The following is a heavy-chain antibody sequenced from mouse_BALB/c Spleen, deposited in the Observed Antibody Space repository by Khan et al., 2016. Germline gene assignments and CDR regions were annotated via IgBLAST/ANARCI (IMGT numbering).Heavy chain of an antibody. CDR1: GYSITSDYA. J-gene: IGHJ2*01. CDR3: AVSHYYGYFDY. Sequence: EVELVESGPGLVIPSQSLSLTCTVTGYSITSDYAWNWIRQFPGNKLEWVGYISYSGSTAYNPSLKSRISITRDNSKNQFFLKLNSVTPEDTATYDCAVSHYYGYFDYWGQGATLTVSS. D-gene: IGHD1-2*01. CDR2: ISYSGST. V-gene: IGHV3-2*02.